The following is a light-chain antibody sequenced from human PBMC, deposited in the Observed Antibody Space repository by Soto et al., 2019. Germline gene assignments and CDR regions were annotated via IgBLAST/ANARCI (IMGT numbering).Light chain of an antibody. V-gene: IGLV1-51*01. CDR2: DNN. CDR1: SSNIGNNY. CDR3: GTWDSCRAAGVV. J-gene: IGLJ3*02. Sequence: QSVLTQPPSVSAAPGQKVTISCSGSSSNIGNNYVPWYRHLPGTAPELLIFDNNQRPSAIPDRFPGSKSGTSATLGITGLRTGDEADYYCGTWDSCRAAGVVFGGGTKLTVL.